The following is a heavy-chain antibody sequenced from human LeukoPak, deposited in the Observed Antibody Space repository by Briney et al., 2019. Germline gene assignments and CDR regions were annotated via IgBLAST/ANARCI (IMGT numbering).Heavy chain of an antibody. CDR2: IYSGGST. D-gene: IGHD2-15*01. CDR3: ARSVVVVAATFFDY. V-gene: IGHV3-53*01. CDR1: GFTVSSNY. J-gene: IGHJ4*02. Sequence: GGSLRLSCAASGFTVSSNYMSWVRQAPGKGLEWVSVIYSGGSTYYADSVKGRFTISRDNSKNTLYLQMNSLRAEDTAVYYCARSVVVVAATFFDYWGQGTLVTASS.